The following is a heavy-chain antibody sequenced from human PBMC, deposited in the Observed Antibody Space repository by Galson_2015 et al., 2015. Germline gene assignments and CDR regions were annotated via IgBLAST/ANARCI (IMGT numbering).Heavy chain of an antibody. D-gene: IGHD2-21*01. J-gene: IGHJ3*02. CDR3: ARGLHIAFDI. V-gene: IGHV6-1*01. Sequence: RTYYRSKWYNDYAISVKSRITINPDTSRNHFSLQLNSVTPEDTAVYYCARGLHIAFDIWGQGTMVTVSS. CDR2: TYYRSKWYN.